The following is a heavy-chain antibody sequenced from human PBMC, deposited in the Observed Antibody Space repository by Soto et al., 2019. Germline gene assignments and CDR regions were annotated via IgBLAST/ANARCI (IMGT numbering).Heavy chain of an antibody. CDR2: ISSSRSFR. J-gene: IGHJ4*02. CDR1: GFTFTNHN. Sequence: PVGCLRPSCAPSGFTFTNHNMNWVRQAPLNVLEWVSSISSSRSFRNYADSVKGRFSISRDNDKNLVYLQMDSLRAEDTAVYYCARDPPLSVLVVVATDDFWGQGTLVTVSS. CDR3: ARDPPLSVLVVVATDDF. V-gene: IGHV3-21*01. D-gene: IGHD2-21*01.